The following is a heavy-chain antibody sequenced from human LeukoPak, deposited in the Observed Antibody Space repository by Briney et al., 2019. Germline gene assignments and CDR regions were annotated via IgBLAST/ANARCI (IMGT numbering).Heavy chain of an antibody. V-gene: IGHV1-3*01. CDR3: ARDITTGTTRFDP. CDR2: IHAGTGNT. Sequence: ASVKVSCKASGNTFISYAIHWVRQAPGQRLEWMGWIHAGTGNTKYSQKFQGRVTITRDTSASTVYMELSRLRPEDTAVYYCARDITTGTTRFDPWGQGTLVTVSS. D-gene: IGHD1-1*01. J-gene: IGHJ5*02. CDR1: GNTFISYA.